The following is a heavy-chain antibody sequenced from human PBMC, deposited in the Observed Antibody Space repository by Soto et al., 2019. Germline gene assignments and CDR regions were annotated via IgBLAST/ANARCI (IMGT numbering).Heavy chain of an antibody. CDR2: IWYDGSNK. D-gene: IGHD5-12*01. Sequence: QVQLVESGGGVVQPGRSLRLSCAESAFTFSSYGMHWVRQAPGKGLEWVAVIWYDGSNKYYADSVKGRFTISRDNSKNTLYLQMNSLRAEDTAVYYCARDHRGYDYYYYYGMDVWGQGTTVTVSS. CDR3: ARDHRGYDYYYYYGMDV. V-gene: IGHV3-33*01. CDR1: AFTFSSYG. J-gene: IGHJ6*02.